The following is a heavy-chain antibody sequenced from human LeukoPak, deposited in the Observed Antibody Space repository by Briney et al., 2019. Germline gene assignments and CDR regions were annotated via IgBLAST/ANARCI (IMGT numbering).Heavy chain of an antibody. CDR3: TRGGGYCSSTSCYDPYYYGMDV. CDR1: GFTFGDYA. J-gene: IGHJ6*02. D-gene: IGHD2-2*03. V-gene: IGHV3-49*04. Sequence: PGGSPRLSCTASGFTFGDYAMSWVRQAPGKGLEWVGFIRSKAYGGTTEYAASVKGRFTISRDDSKSIAYLQMNSLKTEDTAVYYCTRGGGYCSSTSCYDPYYYGMDVWGQGTTVTVSS. CDR2: IRSKAYGGTT.